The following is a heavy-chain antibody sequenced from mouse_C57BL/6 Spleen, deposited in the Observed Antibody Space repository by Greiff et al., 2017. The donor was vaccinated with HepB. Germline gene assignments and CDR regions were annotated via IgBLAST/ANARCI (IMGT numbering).Heavy chain of an antibody. CDR2: IDPETGGT. V-gene: IGHV1-15*01. J-gene: IGHJ2*01. Sequence: QVQLKESGAELVRPGASVTLSCKASGYTFTDYEMHWVKQTPVHGLEWIGAIDPETGGTAYNQKFKGKAIPTADKSSSTAYMELRSLTSEDSAVYYCTRWGTRANYYFDYWGQGTTLTVSS. D-gene: IGHD3-3*01. CDR3: TRWGTRANYYFDY. CDR1: GYTFTDYE.